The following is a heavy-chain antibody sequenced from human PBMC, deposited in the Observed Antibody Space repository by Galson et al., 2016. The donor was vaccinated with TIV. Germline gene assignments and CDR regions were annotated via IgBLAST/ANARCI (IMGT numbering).Heavy chain of an antibody. CDR3: ARGLTGFGEKSRLYEYYSAMDV. J-gene: IGHJ6*02. CDR1: GFTFSREG. V-gene: IGHV3-48*01. Sequence: SLRLSCAASGFTFSREGMNWVRQAPGKGLEWVSYIRSTGSSKYYADSVKGRFTISRDNALNSLSLQMTSLRAEDTAVYYCARGLTGFGEKSRLYEYYSAMDVWGQGTLVTVSS. D-gene: IGHD3-10*01. CDR2: IRSTGSSK.